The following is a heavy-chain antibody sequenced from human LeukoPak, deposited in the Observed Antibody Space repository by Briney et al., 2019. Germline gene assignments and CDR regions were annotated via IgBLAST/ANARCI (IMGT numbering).Heavy chain of an antibody. Sequence: PGGSLRLSCVASGFTFSSYWMSWVRQAPGKGLEWVANMKLDGSEKYYVDSVKGRFTISRDNAKNSLSLQMNSLRVEDTAIYYCARDDSGYAFDIWGQGTMVTVSS. CDR1: GFTFSSYW. CDR2: MKLDGSEK. V-gene: IGHV3-7*01. D-gene: IGHD6-19*01. J-gene: IGHJ3*02. CDR3: ARDDSGYAFDI.